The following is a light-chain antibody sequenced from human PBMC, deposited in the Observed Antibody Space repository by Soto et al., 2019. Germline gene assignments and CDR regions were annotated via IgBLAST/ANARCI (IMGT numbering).Light chain of an antibody. CDR3: SSYTSSSTYV. J-gene: IGLJ1*01. CDR2: EVS. V-gene: IGLV2-14*01. Sequence: QSALTQPASVYGSPGQSITISCTGTSRDVGGYNYVSWYQHHPGKAPKLMIYEVSNRPSGVSNRFSGSKSGNTASLTISGLQAEDEADYYCSSYTSSSTYVFGTGTKLTVL. CDR1: SRDVGGYNY.